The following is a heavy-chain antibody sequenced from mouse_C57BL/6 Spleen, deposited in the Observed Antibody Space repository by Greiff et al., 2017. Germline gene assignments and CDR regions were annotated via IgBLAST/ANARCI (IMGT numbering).Heavy chain of an antibody. CDR3: ARKGYYDYYAMDY. CDR2: INPSTGGT. V-gene: IGHV1-42*01. J-gene: IGHJ4*01. D-gene: IGHD1-1*02. Sequence: VQLQQSGPELVKPGASVKISCKASGYSFTGYYMNWVKQSPEKSLEWIGEINPSTGGTTYNQKFKAKATLTVDKSSSTAYMQLKSLTSEDSAVYYCARKGYYDYYAMDYWGQGTSVTVSS. CDR1: GYSFTGYY.